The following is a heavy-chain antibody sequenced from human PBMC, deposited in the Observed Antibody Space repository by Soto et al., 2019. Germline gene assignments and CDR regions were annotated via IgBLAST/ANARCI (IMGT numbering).Heavy chain of an antibody. CDR3: ARDPYSSGWSDYYYGMDV. V-gene: IGHV5-10-1*01. CDR1: GYSFTSYW. J-gene: IGHJ6*02. Sequence: GEPLKISCKGSGYSFTSYWISWVRQMPGKGLEWMGRIDPSDSYTNYSPSFQGHVTISADKSISTAYPQWSSLKASDTAMYYCARDPYSSGWSDYYYGMDVWGQGTTVTVSS. D-gene: IGHD6-19*01. CDR2: IDPSDSYT.